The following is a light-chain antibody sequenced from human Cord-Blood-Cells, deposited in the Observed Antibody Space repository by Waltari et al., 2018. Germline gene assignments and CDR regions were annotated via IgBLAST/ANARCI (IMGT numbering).Light chain of an antibody. CDR3: QAWDSSTAVV. CDR1: KLGDKY. J-gene: IGLJ2*01. Sequence: SYELTQPPPVSVSPGQTASITFLVDKLGDKYACWYQQKPGQSPVLVIYQDSKRPSGIPDRVAGSNCVNTATLTISGTQAMDEADYYCQAWDSSTAVVFGGGTKLTVL. V-gene: IGLV3-1*01. CDR2: QDS.